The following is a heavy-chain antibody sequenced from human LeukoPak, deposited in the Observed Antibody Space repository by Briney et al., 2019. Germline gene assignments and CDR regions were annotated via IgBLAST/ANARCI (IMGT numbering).Heavy chain of an antibody. CDR3: AKIPWNIATEPFGS. CDR1: GFTFSDYY. CDR2: ISGSGDNT. Sequence: GGSLRLSCAASGFTFSDYYMSWIRQAPGKGLEWVSGISGSGDNTYYADSVKGRLTISRDNSKNTLYLQMNSLRAEDTALYYCAKIPWNIATEPFGSWGQGTLVTVSS. V-gene: IGHV3-23*01. D-gene: IGHD2/OR15-2a*01. J-gene: IGHJ4*02.